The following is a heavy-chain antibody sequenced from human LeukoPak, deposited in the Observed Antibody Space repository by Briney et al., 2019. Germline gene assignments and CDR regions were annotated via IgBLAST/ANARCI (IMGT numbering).Heavy chain of an antibody. CDR1: GYTFTDYG. Sequence: ASVKVSCKASGYTFTDYGITWVRQAPGQGLEWMGWISGHQGNTKYAQNFQGRVTMTIDTSTSTAYMDLRSLRSDDTAIYFCARSDLATITAGPFEYWGQGTLVAVSS. CDR3: ARSDLATITAGPFEY. D-gene: IGHD5-12*01. V-gene: IGHV1-18*01. J-gene: IGHJ4*02. CDR2: ISGHQGNT.